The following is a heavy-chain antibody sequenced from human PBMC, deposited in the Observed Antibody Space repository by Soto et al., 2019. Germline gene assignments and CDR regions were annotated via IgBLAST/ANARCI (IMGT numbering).Heavy chain of an antibody. D-gene: IGHD3-9*01. CDR1: GFTFSSYA. V-gene: IGHV3-23*01. Sequence: EVQLLESGGGLVQPGGSLRLSCAASGFTFSSYAMSWVRQAPGKGLEWVSAISGSGGSTYYADSVKGRFTISRDNYKNTLYLQMNSLRAEDTAVYYCASAVADYDILTGYFNYFDYWGQGTLVTVSS. CDR3: ASAVADYDILTGYFNYFDY. CDR2: ISGSGGST. J-gene: IGHJ4*02.